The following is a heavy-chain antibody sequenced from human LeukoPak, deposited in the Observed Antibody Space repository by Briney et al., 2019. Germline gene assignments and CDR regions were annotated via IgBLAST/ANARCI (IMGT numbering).Heavy chain of an antibody. V-gene: IGHV3-23*01. D-gene: IGHD2-15*01. CDR2: ISGSGRGGRT. CDR3: AKSGLNRFDY. Sequence: GGSLRLSCAASGFTFSSYAMSWVRQAPGKGLEWVSNISGSGRGGRTYYADSVKGRFTISRDNSKNTLYLQMSSLRAEDTAVYYCAKSGLNRFDYWGQGTLVTVSS. CDR1: GFTFSSYA. J-gene: IGHJ4*02.